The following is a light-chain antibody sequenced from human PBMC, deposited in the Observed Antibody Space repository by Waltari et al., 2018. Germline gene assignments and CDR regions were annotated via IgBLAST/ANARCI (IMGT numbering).Light chain of an antibody. V-gene: IGKV1-39*01. CDR1: QHISTY. CDR3: QQSYTTPRT. J-gene: IGKJ2*01. CDR2: AAS. Sequence: DIQMTQSPSSLSASVGDRVTLTCRASQHISTYLHLYLQKPGKPPNVLLYAASSLQSGVPLRFSGSGSGTHFTLTINSLQHEDFATYDCQQSYTTPRTFGQGTNLQIK.